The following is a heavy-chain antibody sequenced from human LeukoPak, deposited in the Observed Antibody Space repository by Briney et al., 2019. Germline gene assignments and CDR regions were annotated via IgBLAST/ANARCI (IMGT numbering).Heavy chain of an antibody. CDR2: ISGSGGST. Sequence: GGSLRLSCAASGFTFSSYAMSWVRQAPGKGLEWVSAISGSGGSTYYADSVKGRFTISRDNSKNTLYLQMNSLRAEDTAVYYCAKVFQKYCSSTSCYADYWGQGTLVNVSS. CDR3: AKVFQKYCSSTSCYADY. V-gene: IGHV3-23*01. J-gene: IGHJ4*02. D-gene: IGHD2-2*01. CDR1: GFTFSSYA.